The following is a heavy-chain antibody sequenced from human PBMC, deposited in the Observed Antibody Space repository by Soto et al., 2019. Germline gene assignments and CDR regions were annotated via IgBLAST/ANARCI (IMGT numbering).Heavy chain of an antibody. CDR1: GFTFSSYA. CDR2: IDGSATSI. V-gene: IGHV3-21*01. Sequence: GGSLRLSCAASGFTFSSYAMNWVRQAPGKGLEWVSSIDGSATSIYYADSLEGRFTISRDNARNSLYLQMNSLRPDDTAVYYCARAPVAGTTGPVWGQGTLVTVSS. D-gene: IGHD6-19*01. J-gene: IGHJ4*02. CDR3: ARAPVAGTTGPV.